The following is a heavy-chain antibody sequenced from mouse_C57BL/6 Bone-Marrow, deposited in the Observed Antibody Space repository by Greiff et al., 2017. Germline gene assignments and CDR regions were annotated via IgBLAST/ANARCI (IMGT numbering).Heavy chain of an antibody. CDR1: GYSITSGYY. J-gene: IGHJ3*01. CDR3: ARGYVLVFAY. CDR2: ISYDGSN. V-gene: IGHV3-6*01. D-gene: IGHD1-1*01. Sequence: EVQLMESGPGLVKPSQSLSLTCSVTGYSITSGYYWNWIRQFPGNKLEWMSYISYDGSNNYNPSLKNRISITRDTSKNQFFLKLNSVTTEDTATYDCARGYVLVFAYWGQGTLVTVSA.